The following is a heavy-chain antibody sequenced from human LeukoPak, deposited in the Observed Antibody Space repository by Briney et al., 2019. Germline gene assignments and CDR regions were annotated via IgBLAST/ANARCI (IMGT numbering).Heavy chain of an antibody. CDR2: MNPNSGNT. J-gene: IGHJ5*02. CDR1: GYTFTSYD. D-gene: IGHD2-2*01. Sequence: GASVKVSCKASGYTFTSYDINWVRQATGQGLEWMGWMNPNSGNTGYAQRFQGRVTMTRNTSISTAYMELSSLRSEDTAVYYCARGFIPAAVPFDPWGQGTLVTVSS. CDR3: ARGFIPAAVPFDP. V-gene: IGHV1-8*01.